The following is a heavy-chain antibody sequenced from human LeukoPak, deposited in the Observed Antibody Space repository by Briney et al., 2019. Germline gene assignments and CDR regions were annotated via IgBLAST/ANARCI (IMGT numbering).Heavy chain of an antibody. CDR2: ISGSGGST. CDR1: GFTFINAW. V-gene: IGHV3-23*01. CDR3: ARDRSEGSRYYDILTGPFDY. Sequence: GGSLRLSCAASGFTFINAWMSWVRQAPGKGLEWVSAISGSGGSTYYADSVKGRFTISRDNSKNTLYLQMNSLRAEDTAVYYCARDRSEGSRYYDILTGPFDYWGQGTLVTVSS. D-gene: IGHD3-9*01. J-gene: IGHJ4*02.